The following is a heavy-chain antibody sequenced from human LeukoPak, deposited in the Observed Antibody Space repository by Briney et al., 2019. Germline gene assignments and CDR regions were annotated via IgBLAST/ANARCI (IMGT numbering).Heavy chain of an antibody. CDR3: ARGSGGSCSDFDY. J-gene: IGHJ4*02. CDR2: ISSSSSSTI. CDR1: GFTFSSYS. Sequence: PGGSLRLSCAASGFTFSSYSMNWVRQAPGKGLEWVSYISSSSSSTIYYADSVKGRFTISRDNAKNSLYLQMNSLRAEDTAVYYCARGSGGSCSDFDYWGQGTLVTVSS. D-gene: IGHD2-15*01. V-gene: IGHV3-48*01.